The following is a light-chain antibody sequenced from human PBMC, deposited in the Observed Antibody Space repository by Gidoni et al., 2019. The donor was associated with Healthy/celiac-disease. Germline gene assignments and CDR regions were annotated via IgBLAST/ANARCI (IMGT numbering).Light chain of an antibody. CDR3: QQSYSTPR. J-gene: IGKJ1*01. Sequence: DIQITQSPSSLSASVGDRVTITCRASQSISSYLNWYQQKPGKAPKLLIYAASSLQSGVPSRFSSSGSGTDFTLTISRLQHEDFATYYCQQSYSTPRFGQGTKVEIK. CDR2: AAS. V-gene: IGKV1-39*01. CDR1: QSISSY.